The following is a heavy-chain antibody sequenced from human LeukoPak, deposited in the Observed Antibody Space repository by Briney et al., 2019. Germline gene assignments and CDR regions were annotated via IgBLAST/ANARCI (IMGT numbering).Heavy chain of an antibody. Sequence: VSVTVSCKASGYPFTGYYIHWARPAPGQGLEWMGWINPNSGGTNYAQKFQGRVTMTSDTSITTAYMDLSRLTSDDTAVYYCAREISDYASAYWGQETVDTASS. CDR3: AREISDYASAY. J-gene: IGHJ4*02. D-gene: IGHD4-17*01. V-gene: IGHV1-2*02. CDR2: INPNSGGT. CDR1: GYPFTGYY.